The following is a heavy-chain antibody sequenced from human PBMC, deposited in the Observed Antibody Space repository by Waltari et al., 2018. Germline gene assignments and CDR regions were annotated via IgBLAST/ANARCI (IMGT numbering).Heavy chain of an antibody. Sequence: QVQLVQSGAEVKKPGSSVKVSCQASGGTFRSYAISWVRQAPGQGLEWMGGIIPILGTANYAQKFQGRVTITTDESTSTAYMELSSLRSEDTAVYYCAREGSSPVDYWGQGTLVTVSS. CDR2: IIPILGTA. J-gene: IGHJ4*02. CDR3: AREGSSPVDY. CDR1: GGTFRSYA. D-gene: IGHD6-13*01. V-gene: IGHV1-69*05.